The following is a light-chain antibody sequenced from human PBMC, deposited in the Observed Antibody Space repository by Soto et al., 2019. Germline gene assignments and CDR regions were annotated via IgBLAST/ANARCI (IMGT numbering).Light chain of an antibody. CDR3: QQYNNWPRT. V-gene: IGKV3-15*01. Sequence: EIVMTQSPATLSVSPGERATLSCRASQSVSSDLAWYHQKPGQAPRLLIYGASTRATGIPARFSGSGSGTEFTLTINSLQSEDFAAYYCQQYNNWPRTFG. CDR1: QSVSSD. J-gene: IGKJ1*01. CDR2: GAS.